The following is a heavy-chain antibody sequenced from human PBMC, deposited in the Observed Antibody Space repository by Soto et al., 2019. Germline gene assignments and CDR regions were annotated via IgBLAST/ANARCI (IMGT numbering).Heavy chain of an antibody. D-gene: IGHD3-3*01. Sequence: ASVKVSCKASGYTFTSYGSSGVRQALAEGLEGMGWISAHNGNTNYAQKLQGRVTMTTDSSTSTAYMELRSLRSDDTAVYYCARDYRRSGWFDPWGQGTLVTVSS. J-gene: IGHJ5*02. CDR1: GYTFTSYG. V-gene: IGHV1-18*04. CDR3: ARDYRRSGWFDP. CDR2: ISAHNGNT.